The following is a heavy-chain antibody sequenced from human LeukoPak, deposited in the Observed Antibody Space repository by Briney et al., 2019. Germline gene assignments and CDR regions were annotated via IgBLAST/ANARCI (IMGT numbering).Heavy chain of an antibody. CDR2: IYTSGRT. CDR3: ARRAANYYGMDV. Sequence: SETLSLTCTVSGGSVSSYYWNWIRQPPGKGLEWFGHIYTSGRTNFNPSLKSRVSMSVDTSKNQFSLKLSSVTAADTAVYYCARRAANYYGMDVWGQGTTVTVSS. J-gene: IGHJ6*02. D-gene: IGHD6-13*01. CDR1: GGSVSSYY. V-gene: IGHV4-4*07.